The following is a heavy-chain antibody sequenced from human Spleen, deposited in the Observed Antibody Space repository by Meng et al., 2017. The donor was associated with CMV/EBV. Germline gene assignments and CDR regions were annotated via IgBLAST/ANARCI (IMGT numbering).Heavy chain of an antibody. D-gene: IGHD1-26*01. Sequence: GESLKISCAASGFSFNNYAMNWVRQAPGKGLEWVSSISSSSSYIYYADSVKGRFTISRDNAKNSLYLQMNSLRAEDTAVYYCAREVNGVSGSSWGQGTLVTVSS. CDR1: GFSFNNYA. CDR3: AREVNGVSGSS. J-gene: IGHJ5*02. CDR2: ISSSSSYI. V-gene: IGHV3-21*01.